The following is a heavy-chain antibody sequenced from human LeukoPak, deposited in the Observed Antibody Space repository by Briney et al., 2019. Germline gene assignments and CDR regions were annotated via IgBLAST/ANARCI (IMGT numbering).Heavy chain of an antibody. Sequence: ASVKVSCMASGYTFTSYDINWVRQVTGQGLEWMGWMNPNSGNQGYAPMFQGRVTMQRNNSISTAYMDVSSRRSDDTAVYYCARGSFVVVPAAENYSYYGMVVSSQETTVTVSS. V-gene: IGHV1-8*01. CDR2: MNPNSGNQ. D-gene: IGHD2-2*01. CDR1: GYTFTSYD. CDR3: ARGSFVVVPAAENYSYYGMVV. J-gene: IGHJ6*02.